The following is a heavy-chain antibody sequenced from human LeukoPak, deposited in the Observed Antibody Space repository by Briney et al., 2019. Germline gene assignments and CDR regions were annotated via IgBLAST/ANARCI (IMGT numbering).Heavy chain of an antibody. CDR1: GFTFSSYA. CDR2: ISSNGGST. D-gene: IGHD3-10*01. V-gene: IGHV3-64*01. CDR3: ASEGGSGSYWFDY. J-gene: IGHJ4*02. Sequence: GGSLRLSCAASGFTFSSYAMHWVRQAPGKGLEYVSAISSNGGSTYYANSVQGRFTISRDNSKNTLYLQMGSLRAEDMAVYYCASEGGSGSYWFDYWGQGTLVTVSS.